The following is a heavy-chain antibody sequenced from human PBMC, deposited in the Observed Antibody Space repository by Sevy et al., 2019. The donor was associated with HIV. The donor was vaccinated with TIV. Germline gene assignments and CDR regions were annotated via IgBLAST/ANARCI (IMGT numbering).Heavy chain of an antibody. Sequence: SETLSLTCAVYGGSFSGYYWSWIRQPPGKGLEWIGEINHSGSTNYNPSLKSRVTISVDTSKNQFSLKLSSVTAADTAVYYCARDQEATIRDFDYWGQGTLVTVSS. V-gene: IGHV4-34*01. CDR3: ARDQEATIRDFDY. CDR1: GGSFSGYY. D-gene: IGHD5-12*01. J-gene: IGHJ4*02. CDR2: INHSGST.